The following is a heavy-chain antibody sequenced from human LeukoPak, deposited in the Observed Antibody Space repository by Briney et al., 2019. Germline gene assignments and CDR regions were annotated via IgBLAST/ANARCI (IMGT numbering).Heavy chain of an antibody. CDR1: GYAFTGYY. Sequence: ASVKVSCKTSGYAFTGYYIHWVRQAPGQGLEWMGRINPNSGGTNYAQKFQGRVTMTRDTSISTAYMELNRLTYDDTAVYYCVRVGGYTNSRHAPDIWGQGTMVTVSS. J-gene: IGHJ3*02. V-gene: IGHV1-2*06. CDR3: VRVGGYTNSRHAPDI. CDR2: INPNSGGT. D-gene: IGHD6-25*01.